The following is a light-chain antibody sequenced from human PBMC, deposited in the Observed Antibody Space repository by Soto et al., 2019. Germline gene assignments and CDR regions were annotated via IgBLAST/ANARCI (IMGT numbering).Light chain of an antibody. Sequence: QSALTQPASVSVSPGQSITISCTGTSSDVGAYDYVSWYQQHPDKAPKLMIYEVSNRPSGVSNRFSGSKSVNTATLTISVLQAEDEADYYCSSYTSSSTRVFGTGTKLTVL. CDR1: SSDVGAYDY. CDR3: SSYTSSSTRV. V-gene: IGLV2-14*03. CDR2: EVS. J-gene: IGLJ1*01.